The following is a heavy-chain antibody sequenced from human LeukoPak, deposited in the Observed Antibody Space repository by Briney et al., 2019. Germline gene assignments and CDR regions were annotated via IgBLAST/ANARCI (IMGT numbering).Heavy chain of an antibody. CDR3: ARDHGWAFDY. V-gene: IGHV3-48*04. J-gene: IGHJ4*02. CDR2: VGGSSSPA. CDR1: GFNLCRYS. Sequence: GGPLRHPCGASGFNLCRYSMHGLRQARGRGLVWVSYVGGSSSPADYADSVKGRFTMSRDNTKNSLYLHMSSLRAEDVGVYYCARDHGWAFDYWGQGTLVTVSS. D-gene: IGHD6-19*01.